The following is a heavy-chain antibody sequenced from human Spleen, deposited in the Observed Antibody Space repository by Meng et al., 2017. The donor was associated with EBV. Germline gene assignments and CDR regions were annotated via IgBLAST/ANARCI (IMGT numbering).Heavy chain of an antibody. J-gene: IGHJ4*02. CDR3: ARGGATYPRY. CDR2: INGYNGNT. D-gene: IGHD4/OR15-4a*01. CDR1: GYSFSSYS. V-gene: IGHV1-18*01. Sequence: VELVVSGAEVRNPVAAVKVACKASGYSFSSYSITVVRKAPGKGPEWMGWINGYNGNTNYAQRFQDRVTMTTDTSTSTAYMELKSLRYDDTAVYYCARGGATYPRYWGQGALVTVSS.